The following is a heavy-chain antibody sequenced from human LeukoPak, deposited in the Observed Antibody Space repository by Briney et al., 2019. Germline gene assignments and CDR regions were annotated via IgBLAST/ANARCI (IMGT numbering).Heavy chain of an antibody. V-gene: IGHV3-21*04. CDR3: ARRAGYSSSWDQMYDAFDI. Sequence: PGGSLRLSCAASGFTFSSYSMNWVRQAPGKGLEWVSSISSSSSYIYYADSVKGRFTISRDNAKNSLYLQMNGLRAEDTAVYYCARRAGYSSSWDQMYDAFDIWGQGTMVTVSS. CDR2: ISSSSSYI. CDR1: GFTFSSYS. J-gene: IGHJ3*02. D-gene: IGHD6-13*01.